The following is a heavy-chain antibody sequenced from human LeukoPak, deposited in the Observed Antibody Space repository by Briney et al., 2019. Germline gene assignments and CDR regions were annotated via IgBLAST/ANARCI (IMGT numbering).Heavy chain of an antibody. J-gene: IGHJ5*02. Sequence: GGSLRLSCEVSGFTFSDSWMHWVRQTPGKGLGWVSRMYGDMREISYADSVKGRFTISRDNAKNTVYLQMHSLRGDDTAVYYCARDLGLRGSTWGQGTLVTVSS. D-gene: IGHD4-23*01. CDR1: GFTFSDSW. CDR2: MYGDMREI. CDR3: ARDLGLRGST. V-gene: IGHV3-74*01.